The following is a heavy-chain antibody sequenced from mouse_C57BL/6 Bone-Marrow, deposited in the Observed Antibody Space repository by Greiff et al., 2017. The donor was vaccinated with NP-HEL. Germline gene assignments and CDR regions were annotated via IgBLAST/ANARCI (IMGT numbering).Heavy chain of an antibody. J-gene: IGHJ2*01. V-gene: IGHV1-81*01. CDR2: IYPRSGNT. D-gene: IGHD1-1*01. Sequence: QVQLKESGAELARPGASVKLSCKASGYTFTSYGISWVKQRTGQGLEWIGEIYPRSGNTYYNEKFKGKATLTADKSSSTAYMELRSLTSEDSAVYFCAREETVVVFDYWGQGTTLTVSS. CDR1: GYTFTSYG. CDR3: AREETVVVFDY.